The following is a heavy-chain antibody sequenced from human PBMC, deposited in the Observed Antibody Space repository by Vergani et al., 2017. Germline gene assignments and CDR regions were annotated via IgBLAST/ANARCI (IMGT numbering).Heavy chain of an antibody. Sequence: QVQLVQSGAEVKKPGASVKVSCKASGYPFTSYYMHWVRQAPGKGLEWMGRIIPIFGTANYAKKFQGRVTITADESTSPAYMELSSLRSEDTAVYYCARDCGCDSSGWYDPRVGFDPWGQGTLVTVSS. D-gene: IGHD6-19*01. V-gene: IGHV1-69*18. CDR3: ARDCGCDSSGWYDPRVGFDP. CDR2: IIPIFGTA. CDR1: GYPFTSYY. J-gene: IGHJ5*02.